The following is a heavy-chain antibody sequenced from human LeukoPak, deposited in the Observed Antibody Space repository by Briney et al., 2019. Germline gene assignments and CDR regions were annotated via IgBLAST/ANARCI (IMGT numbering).Heavy chain of an antibody. CDR1: GFTFSSYA. V-gene: IGHV3-23*01. CDR2: ISHSGINT. J-gene: IGHJ4*02. D-gene: IGHD3-3*01. CDR3: AKTKGDYEYWSGYYKYYFDY. Sequence: GGSLRLSCAASGFTFSSYAMSWVRQAPGKGLDWVSAISHSGINTHYADSVKGRFTISRDNSKNTLYLQMNSLRVEDTALYYCAKTKGDYEYWSGYYKYYFDYWGQGTLVTVSS.